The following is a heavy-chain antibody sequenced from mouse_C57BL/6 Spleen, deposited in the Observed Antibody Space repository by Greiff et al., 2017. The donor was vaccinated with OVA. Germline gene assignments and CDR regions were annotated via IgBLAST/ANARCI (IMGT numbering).Heavy chain of an antibody. V-gene: IGHV1-74*01. J-gene: IGHJ3*01. CDR1: GYTFTSYW. Sequence: VQLQQPGAELVKPGASVKVSCKASGYTFTSYWMHWVKQRPGQGLEWIGRIHPSAGDTNYNQKFKGKATLTVDKSSSTAYMQLSSLTSEDSAVYYCAIAYDYDGFAYWGQGTLVTVSA. CDR2: IHPSAGDT. D-gene: IGHD2-4*01. CDR3: AIAYDYDGFAY.